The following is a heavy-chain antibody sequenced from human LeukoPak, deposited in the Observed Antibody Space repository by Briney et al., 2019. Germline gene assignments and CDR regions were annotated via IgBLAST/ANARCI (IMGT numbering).Heavy chain of an antibody. CDR2: TYYRSKWYN. D-gene: IGHD1-26*01. Sequence: SQTLSLTCAISGDSVSSNSAAWNWIRQSPSRGLEWLGRTYYRSKWYNDFPLSLKSRITINADTSKNQFPLQLNSVTPEDTAVYYCARDGPSSYWHFDYWGQGTLVTVSS. CDR1: GDSVSSNSAA. J-gene: IGHJ4*02. CDR3: ARDGPSSYWHFDY. V-gene: IGHV6-1*01.